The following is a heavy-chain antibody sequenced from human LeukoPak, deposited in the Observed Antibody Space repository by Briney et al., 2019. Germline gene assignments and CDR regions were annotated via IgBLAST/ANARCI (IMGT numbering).Heavy chain of an antibody. J-gene: IGHJ4*02. D-gene: IGHD3-10*01. CDR2: FDPEVGET. CDR3: ATGLRGFGDFHY. CDR1: GYTLTYLS. V-gene: IGHV1-24*01. Sequence: GASVKVSCTVSGYTLTYLSMHWVRQAPGKGLECMGGFDPEVGETIYAQKFQGRVTLTEDTSTDTAYMDLSSLTSEDTAVYYCATGLRGFGDFHYWGQGTLVTVSS.